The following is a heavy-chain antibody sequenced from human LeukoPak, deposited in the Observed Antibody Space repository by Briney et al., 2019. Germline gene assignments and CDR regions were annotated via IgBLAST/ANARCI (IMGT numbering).Heavy chain of an antibody. D-gene: IGHD3-16*01. CDR1: GFTFSSYG. J-gene: IGHJ4*02. V-gene: IGHV3-23*01. CDR2: ISGSGGST. CDR3: VRGGTYASFDS. Sequence: PGGSLRLSCAASGFTFSSYGMSWVRQAPGKGLEWVSAISGSGGSTYYADSVKGRFTISRDNSKNTLYLQMNSLRAEDTAVYYCVRGGTYASFDSWGQGTLVTVSS.